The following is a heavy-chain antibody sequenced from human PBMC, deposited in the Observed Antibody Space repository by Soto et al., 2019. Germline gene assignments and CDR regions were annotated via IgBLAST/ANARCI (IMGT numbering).Heavy chain of an antibody. J-gene: IGHJ3*02. V-gene: IGHV3-49*03. CDR1: GFTFGDYA. CDR3: TRDRDPNYYGSGKPRAFDI. Sequence: GGSLRLSCTASGFTFGDYAMSWFRQAPGKGLEWVGFIRSKAYGGTTEYAASVKGRFTISRDDSKSIAYLQMNSLKTEDTAVYYCTRDRDPNYYGSGKPRAFDIWGQGTMVTVSS. CDR2: IRSKAYGGTT. D-gene: IGHD3-10*01.